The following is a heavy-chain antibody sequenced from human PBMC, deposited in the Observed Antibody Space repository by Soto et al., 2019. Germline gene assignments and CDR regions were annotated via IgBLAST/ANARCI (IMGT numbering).Heavy chain of an antibody. CDR2: ISSSSSYT. D-gene: IGHD3-3*01. J-gene: IGHJ6*02. V-gene: IGHV3-11*06. CDR1: GFTFSDYY. Sequence: PGGSLRLSCAASGFTFSDYYMSWIRQAPGKGLEWVSYISSSSSYTNYADSVKGRFTISRDNAKNSLYLQMNSLRAEDTAVYYCARDSYPYYGFWSGYYTHYYYGMDVWGQGTTVTVSS. CDR3: ARDSYPYYGFWSGYYTHYYYGMDV.